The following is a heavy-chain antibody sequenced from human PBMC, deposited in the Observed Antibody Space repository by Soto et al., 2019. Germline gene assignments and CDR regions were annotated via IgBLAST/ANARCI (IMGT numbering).Heavy chain of an antibody. V-gene: IGHV1-69*13. CDR2: IIPIFGTA. CDR1: GGTFSSYA. Sequence: VRVSCKASGGTFSSYAISWVRQAPGQGLEWMGGIIPIFGTANYAQKFQGRVTITADESTSTAYMELSSLRSEDTAVYYCARGLLERVVRYVAGSHYYGMDVWGQGTTVTVSS. J-gene: IGHJ6*02. CDR3: ARGLLERVVRYVAGSHYYGMDV. D-gene: IGHD6-19*01.